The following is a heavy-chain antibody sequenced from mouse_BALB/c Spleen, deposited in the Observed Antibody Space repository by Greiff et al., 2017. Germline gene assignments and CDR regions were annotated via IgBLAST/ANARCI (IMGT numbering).Heavy chain of an antibody. V-gene: IGHV6-6*02. J-gene: IGHJ3*01. CDR2: IRLKSNNYAT. Sequence: EVQLVESGGGLVQPGGSMKLSCVASGFTFSNYWMNWVRQSPEKGLEWVAEIRLKSNNYATHYAESVKGRFTISRDDSKSSVYLQMNNLRAEDTGIDYCTGPPGYSAWFAYWGQGTLVTVSA. D-gene: IGHD3-1*01. CDR1: GFTFSNYW. CDR3: TGPPGYSAWFAY.